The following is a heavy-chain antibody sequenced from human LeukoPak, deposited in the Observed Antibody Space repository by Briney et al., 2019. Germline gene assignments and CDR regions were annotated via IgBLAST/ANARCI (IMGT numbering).Heavy chain of an antibody. J-gene: IGHJ4*02. D-gene: IGHD3-10*01. CDR3: AKEFYLLLPMVRGVIMALLDY. V-gene: IGHV3-23*01. Sequence: GGALRLSCAASGFTFSSYAMSWGRQAPGKGLEWVSAISGSDGSTYYADSVKGRCTSSRDNSKNTLYLQMNSLRAEDTAVYYCAKEFYLLLPMVRGVIMALLDYWGQGTLVTVSS. CDR2: ISGSDGST. CDR1: GFTFSSYA.